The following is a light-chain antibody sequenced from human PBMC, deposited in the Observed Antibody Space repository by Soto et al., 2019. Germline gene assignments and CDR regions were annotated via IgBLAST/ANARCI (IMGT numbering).Light chain of an antibody. Sequence: QSVVTQPACGSGSPGQSITISCTGTSSDVGGYNYVSWYQQHPGKAPKLMIYEVSNRPSGVSNRFSGSKSGSTASLTISGLQAEDEADYYCSSYTSSSTLVFGTGTKVTAL. CDR2: EVS. CDR3: SSYTSSSTLV. CDR1: SSDVGGYNY. J-gene: IGLJ1*01. V-gene: IGLV2-14*01.